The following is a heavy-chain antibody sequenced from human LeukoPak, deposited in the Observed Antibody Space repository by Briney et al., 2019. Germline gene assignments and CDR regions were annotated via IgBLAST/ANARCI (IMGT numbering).Heavy chain of an antibody. CDR3: ARDVYNGARSYFSLTVFDI. CDR1: GFTFSSYS. Sequence: GGSLRLSCAAPGFTFSSYSMSWVRQASGKGLEWVANINRDGSGKYYADSVKGRFTISRDNAKNSLYLQMNSLRAEDTAVYYCARDVYNGARSYFSLTVFDIWGQGTMVTVSS. D-gene: IGHD3-10*01. V-gene: IGHV3-7*01. CDR2: INRDGSGK. J-gene: IGHJ3*02.